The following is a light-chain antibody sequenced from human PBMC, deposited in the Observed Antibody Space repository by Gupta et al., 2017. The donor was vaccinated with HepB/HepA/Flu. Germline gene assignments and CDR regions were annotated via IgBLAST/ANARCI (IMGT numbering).Light chain of an antibody. J-gene: IGKJ5*01. CDR2: AAS. CDR1: QGIRTS. V-gene: IGKV1D-12*01. CDR3: QQADSFPIT. Sequence: DIQMTQSPSSVSASVGDRVTITCRASQGIRTSLAWYQQRPGRAPNLLIYAASTLQSGVPSRFSGSGSGTDFTLTISDLHPEDFATYYCQQADSFPITFGQGTRLELK.